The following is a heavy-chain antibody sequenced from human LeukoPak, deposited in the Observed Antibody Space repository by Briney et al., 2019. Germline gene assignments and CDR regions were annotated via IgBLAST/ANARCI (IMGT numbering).Heavy chain of an antibody. D-gene: IGHD3-10*01. J-gene: IGHJ4*02. CDR1: GGSISSSSYY. V-gene: IGHV4-39*07. CDR2: IYYSGST. CDR3: ARDGSGSYNFDY. Sequence: SETLSLTCTVSGGSISSSSYYWGWIRQPPGKGLEWIGSIYYSGSTYHNPSLKSRVTTSVDTSKNQFSLKLSSVTAADTAVYYCARDGSGSYNFDYWGQGTLVTVSS.